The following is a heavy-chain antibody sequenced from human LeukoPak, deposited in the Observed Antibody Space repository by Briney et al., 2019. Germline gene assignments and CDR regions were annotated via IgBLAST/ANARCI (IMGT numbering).Heavy chain of an antibody. CDR1: GFTISSYE. Sequence: GGSLRLSCAASGFTISSYEMNWVRQAPGKGLEWVSYISGGDTTIYYADSVRGRFTISRDNAKNSLYLQMNSLRVEDTAVYYCAKVHYYGSGSVTLFDYWGQGTLVTVSS. CDR3: AKVHYYGSGSVTLFDY. J-gene: IGHJ4*02. CDR2: ISGGDTTI. V-gene: IGHV3-48*03. D-gene: IGHD3-10*01.